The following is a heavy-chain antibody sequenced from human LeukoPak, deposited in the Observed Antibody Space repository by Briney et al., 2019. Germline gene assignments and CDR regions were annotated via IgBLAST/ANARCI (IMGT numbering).Heavy chain of an antibody. CDR2: ISASGSAI. Sequence: GGSLRLSCAAFGFTFSSFEMYWVRQAPGKGLEWVSYISASGSAIYYVDSVKGRFTISRDNAKNSLYLQMNSLRAEDTAVYYCVRDGYYGHDSFDIWGQGTMVTVSS. CDR3: VRDGYYGHDSFDI. D-gene: IGHD3-10*01. J-gene: IGHJ3*02. V-gene: IGHV3-48*03. CDR1: GFTFSSFE.